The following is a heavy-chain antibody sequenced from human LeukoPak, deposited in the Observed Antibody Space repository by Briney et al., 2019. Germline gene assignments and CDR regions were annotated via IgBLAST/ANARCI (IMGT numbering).Heavy chain of an antibody. J-gene: IGHJ3*02. V-gene: IGHV1-69*05. CDR3: ARDVRSSSSWFSNEAFDI. D-gene: IGHD6-13*01. CDR1: GGTFSSYA. CDR2: IIPIFGTA. Sequence: VASVKVSCKASGGTFSSYAISWVRQAPGQGLEWMGGIIPIFGTANYAQKFQGRVTITTDESTSTAYMELSSLRSEDTAVYYCARDVRSSSSWFSNEAFDIWGQGTMVTVSS.